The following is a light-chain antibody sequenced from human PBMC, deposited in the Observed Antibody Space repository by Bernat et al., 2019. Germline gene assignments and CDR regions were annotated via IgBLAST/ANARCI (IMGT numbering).Light chain of an antibody. CDR3: QQYYTYPRT. V-gene: IGKV1-8*01. CDR1: QGISSY. CDR2: AAS. Sequence: AIQMTQSPSSFSASTGDRVTITCRASQGISSYVAWYQQKPGKAPKLLIYAASTSQSGVPSRFSGSGSGTDFTLTISCLQSEDFATYYCQQYYTYPRTFGQGTKVEIK. J-gene: IGKJ1*01.